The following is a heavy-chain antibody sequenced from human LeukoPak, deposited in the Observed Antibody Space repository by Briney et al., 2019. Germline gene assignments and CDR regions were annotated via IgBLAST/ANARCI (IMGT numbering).Heavy chain of an antibody. D-gene: IGHD5-18*01. CDR1: GFTFSNYN. Sequence: PGGSLRLSCAASGFTFSNYNMNWVRQAPGRGLEWVSSITTSATYINYADSVKGRFTISRDNAKNSLYLQLNSLRAEDTAVYYCARVAYSYGFDYWGQGTLVTVSS. J-gene: IGHJ4*02. V-gene: IGHV3-21*01. CDR3: ARVAYSYGFDY. CDR2: ITTSATYI.